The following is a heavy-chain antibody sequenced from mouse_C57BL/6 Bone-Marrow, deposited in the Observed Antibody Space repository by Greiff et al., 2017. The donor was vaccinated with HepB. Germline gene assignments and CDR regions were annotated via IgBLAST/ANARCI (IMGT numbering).Heavy chain of an antibody. Sequence: VQLKQSGAELVRPGASVKLSCTASGFNIKDGYMHWVKQRPEQGLEWIGWIDPENGDTEYASKFQGKATITADTSSNTAYLQLSSLTSEDTAVYYCTTTAQATWFAYWGQGTLVTVSA. V-gene: IGHV14-4*01. CDR1: GFNIKDGY. CDR2: IDPENGDT. J-gene: IGHJ3*01. D-gene: IGHD3-2*02. CDR3: TTTAQATWFAY.